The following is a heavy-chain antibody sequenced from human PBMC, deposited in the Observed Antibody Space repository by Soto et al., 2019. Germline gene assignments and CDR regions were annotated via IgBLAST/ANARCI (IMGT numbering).Heavy chain of an antibody. Sequence: ASVKVSFKASGGTFSSYTISWVRQAPGQGLEWMGRIIPILGIANYAQKFQGRVTITADKSTSTAYMELSSLRSEDTAVYYCARTLYCSGGSCYPLDYWGQGTLVTVSS. J-gene: IGHJ4*02. CDR1: GGTFSSYT. CDR2: IIPILGIA. V-gene: IGHV1-69*02. CDR3: ARTLYCSGGSCYPLDY. D-gene: IGHD2-15*01.